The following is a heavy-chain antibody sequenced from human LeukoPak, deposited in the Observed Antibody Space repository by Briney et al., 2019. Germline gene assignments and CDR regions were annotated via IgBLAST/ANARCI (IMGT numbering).Heavy chain of an antibody. J-gene: IGHJ4*02. CDR3: ASXGGXXXXAMVYFDY. CDR1: GGTFSSYA. D-gene: IGHD5-18*01. Sequence: SSVKLSFKAPGGTFSSYASSWVRHAPGQGLEWMGGIIPIFRTANYAQNFHGRVTITADESTSTAYMDLSSLRSEDTAVYYSASXGGXXXXAMVYFDYWGQGTLVTVSS. CDR2: IIPIFRTA. V-gene: IGHV1-69*13.